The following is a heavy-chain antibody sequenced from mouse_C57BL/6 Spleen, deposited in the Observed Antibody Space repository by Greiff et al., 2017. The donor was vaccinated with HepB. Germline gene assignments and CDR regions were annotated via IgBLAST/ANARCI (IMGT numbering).Heavy chain of an antibody. CDR3: ARRDYGSSWFAY. CDR2: IDPSDSYT. V-gene: IGHV1-69*01. CDR1: GYTFTSYW. J-gene: IGHJ3*01. D-gene: IGHD1-1*01. Sequence: VQLQQSGAELVMPGASVKLSCKASGYTFTSYWMHWVKQRPGQGLEWIGEIDPSDSYTNYNHKFKGKSTLTVDKSSSTAYMQLSSLTSEDSAVYYCARRDYGSSWFAYWGQGTLVTVSA.